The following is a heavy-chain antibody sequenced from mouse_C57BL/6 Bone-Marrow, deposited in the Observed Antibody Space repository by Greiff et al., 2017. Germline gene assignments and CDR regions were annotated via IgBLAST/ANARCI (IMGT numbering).Heavy chain of an antibody. Sequence: QVHVKQSGAELARPGASVKLSCKASGYTFTSYGISWVKQRTGQGLEWIGEIYPRSGNTYYNEKFKGKATLTADKSSSTAYMELRSLTSDDSAVYFCASPGIYYYGSSPAYWGQGTLVTVSA. CDR2: IYPRSGNT. D-gene: IGHD1-1*01. J-gene: IGHJ3*01. CDR3: ASPGIYYYGSSPAY. V-gene: IGHV1-81*01. CDR1: GYTFTSYG.